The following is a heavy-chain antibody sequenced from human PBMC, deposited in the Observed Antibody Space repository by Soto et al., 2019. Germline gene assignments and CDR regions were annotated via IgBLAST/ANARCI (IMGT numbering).Heavy chain of an antibody. CDR2: VFYSGAA. Sequence: SESLSLSCDVSGFTIKNGDIYWDWIRQPPGQGWEWIVYVFYSGAANYGPLLKSWAAISMNTSKNQLSLSLTAVTAAVSAVYYCARAGFSYGHLHFWGQGIRVTVSS. J-gene: IGHJ4*02. CDR3: ARAGFSYGHLHF. V-gene: IGHV4-30-4*01. CDR1: GFTIKNGDIY. D-gene: IGHD3-10*01.